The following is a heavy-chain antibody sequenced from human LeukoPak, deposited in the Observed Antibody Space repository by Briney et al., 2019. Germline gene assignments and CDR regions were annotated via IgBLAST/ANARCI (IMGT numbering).Heavy chain of an antibody. J-gene: IGHJ6*03. CDR1: GGAIRSYY. CDR3: AREGIIAAAGTYYMDV. Sequence: SETLSLTCTVSGGAIRSYYWSWIRQPPGKGLEWIGYIYSSGNTNYNPSLKSRVTMSVDTSKNQFSLKLSSVTAADTAVYYCAREGIIAAAGTYYMDVWGKGTTVTVSS. CDR2: IYSSGNT. V-gene: IGHV4-59*12. D-gene: IGHD6-13*01.